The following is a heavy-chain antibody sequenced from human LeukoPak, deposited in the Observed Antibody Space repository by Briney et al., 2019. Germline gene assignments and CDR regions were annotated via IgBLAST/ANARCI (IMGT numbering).Heavy chain of an antibody. CDR1: GDSITTNSYR. Sequence: PSETLSLTCSTSGDSITTNSYRWGWHPPSPGKGLEWIGSIYSSGNSYYNPSLKTRATISPDTSKNQYSLRLTSVTAADTAVYYCARRGIWDLQIGNWFDPWGQGILVTVSS. J-gene: IGHJ5*02. CDR3: ARRGIWDLQIGNWFDP. CDR2: IYSSGNS. V-gene: IGHV4-39*01. D-gene: IGHD3-16*01.